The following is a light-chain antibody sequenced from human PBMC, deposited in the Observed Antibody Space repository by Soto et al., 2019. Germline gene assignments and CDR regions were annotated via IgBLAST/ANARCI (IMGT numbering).Light chain of an antibody. CDR1: QSFSSN. Sequence: EIGMTQSPVTLSVSPGERVTLSCRASQSFSSNLAWYQQKPGQAPSLLIYGAFTRATGIPARFSGSGSGTEFTLTISSLQPEDFALYYCQQCYSTTITFGQGTRLEIK. V-gene: IGKV3-15*01. CDR3: QQCYSTTIT. CDR2: GAF. J-gene: IGKJ5*01.